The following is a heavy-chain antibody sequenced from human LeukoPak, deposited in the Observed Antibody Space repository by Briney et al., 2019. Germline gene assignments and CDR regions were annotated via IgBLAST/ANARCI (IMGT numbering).Heavy chain of an antibody. CDR1: GYTFNSYG. Sequence: ASVKVSCKTSGYTFNSYGISWVRQAPGQGLEWMGWISPYNGNTNYAQNLQGRVTMTTDTSTSSAYMELRSLRSDDTAMYYCVRIKGDAFDIWGQGTMVTVSS. CDR2: ISPYNGNT. CDR3: VRIKGDAFDI. V-gene: IGHV1-18*01. J-gene: IGHJ3*02.